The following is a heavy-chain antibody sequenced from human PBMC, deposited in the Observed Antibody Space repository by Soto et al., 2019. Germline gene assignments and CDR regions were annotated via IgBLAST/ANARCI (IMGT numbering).Heavy chain of an antibody. V-gene: IGHV3-33*01. CDR2: IWYDGDNQ. J-gene: IGHJ4*02. Sequence: PGGSLRLSCAASGFTFSSYGMHWVRQAPGKGLEWVALIWYDGDNQDSADSVKGRFTISRDNSKNTLYLQMTSLRAEDTAVYFCARDFYVGYGDSLTPFLDYWGQGTLVTVSS. CDR3: ARDFYVGYGDSLTPFLDY. D-gene: IGHD2-21*01. CDR1: GFTFSSYG.